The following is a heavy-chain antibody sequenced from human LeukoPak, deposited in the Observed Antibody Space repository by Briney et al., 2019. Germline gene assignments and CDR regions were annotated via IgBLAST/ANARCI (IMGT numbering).Heavy chain of an antibody. CDR1: GYTFTNYN. D-gene: IGHD2-15*01. CDR2: MNPNSGNT. J-gene: IGHJ4*02. CDR3: ARCATPRIACFDF. V-gene: IGHV1-8*02. Sequence: ASVKVSCKASGYTFTNYNINLVRQATGRGLEWMGWMNPNSGNTGYAQKFQGRVTINRNTSISTAYMELSSLRSEDTAVYYCARCATPRIACFDFWGQGTLVTVSS.